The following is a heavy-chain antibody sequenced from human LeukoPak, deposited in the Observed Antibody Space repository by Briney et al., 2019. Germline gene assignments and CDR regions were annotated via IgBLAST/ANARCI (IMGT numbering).Heavy chain of an antibody. D-gene: IGHD5-18*01. V-gene: IGHV3-23*01. Sequence: PGGSLRLSCAASGFTFSSYAMSWVRQAPGKGLEWVSGISGSGGSTYYADSVKGRFTISRDNSKNPLSLQMNSLRAEDTAVYYCAKHRGYSYGNYYDMHVWGQGTTVSVSS. CDR1: GFTFSSYA. CDR2: ISGSGGST. J-gene: IGHJ6*02. CDR3: AKHRGYSYGNYYDMHV.